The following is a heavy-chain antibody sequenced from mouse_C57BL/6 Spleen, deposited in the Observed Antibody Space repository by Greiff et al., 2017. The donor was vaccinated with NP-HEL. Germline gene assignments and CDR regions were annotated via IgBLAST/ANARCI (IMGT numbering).Heavy chain of an antibody. CDR1: GFSLTSYG. CDR2: IWGDGST. V-gene: IGHV2-3*01. Sequence: VQVVESGPGLVAPSQSLSITCTVSGFSLTSYGVSWVRQPPGKGLEWLGVIWGDGSTKYHSALISRLSISKDNSKSQVFLKLNSLQTDDTATYYCAYGSSYENYYAMDYWGQGTSVTVSS. D-gene: IGHD1-1*01. CDR3: AYGSSYENYYAMDY. J-gene: IGHJ4*01.